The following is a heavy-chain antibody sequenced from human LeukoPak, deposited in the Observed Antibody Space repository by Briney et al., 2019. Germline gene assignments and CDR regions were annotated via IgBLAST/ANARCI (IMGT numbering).Heavy chain of an antibody. D-gene: IGHD4-17*01. CDR1: GGTFSSYA. CDR2: ITPILGIA. J-gene: IGHJ4*02. Sequence: ASVKVSCKASGGTFSSYAISWVRQAPGQGLEWMGRITPILGIANYAQKFQGRVTITADKSTSTAYMELSSLRSEDTAVYYCARAGDYDAYWGQGTLVTVSS. CDR3: ARAGDYDAY. V-gene: IGHV1-69*04.